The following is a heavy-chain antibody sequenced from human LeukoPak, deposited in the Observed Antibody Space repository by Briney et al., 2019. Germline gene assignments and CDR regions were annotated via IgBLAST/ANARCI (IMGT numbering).Heavy chain of an antibody. CDR2: MNPNSGNT. Sequence: ASVKVSCKASGYTFTSYDINWVRQATGQGLEWMGWMNPNSGNTGYAQKFQGRVTMTRNTSISTAYMELSSLRSEDTAVYYCATGAEEPYHYYYYMDVWGKGTTVTVSS. CDR3: ATGAEEPYHYYYYMDV. CDR1: GYTFTSYD. V-gene: IGHV1-8*01. J-gene: IGHJ6*03. D-gene: IGHD1-14*01.